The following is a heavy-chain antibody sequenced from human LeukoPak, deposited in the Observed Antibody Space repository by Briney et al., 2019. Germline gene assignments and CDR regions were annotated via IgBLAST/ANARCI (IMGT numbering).Heavy chain of an antibody. J-gene: IGHJ5*02. CDR3: ARGCRGCYDSSGHVPMNWFDP. CDR1: GGSFSGYY. D-gene: IGHD3-22*01. Sequence: SETLSLTCAVYGGSFSGYYWSWIRQPPGKGLEWIGEINHSGSTNYNPSLKSRVTISVDTSKNQFSLKLSSVTAADTAVYYCARGCRGCYDSSGHVPMNWFDPWGQGTLVTVSS. V-gene: IGHV4-34*01. CDR2: INHSGST.